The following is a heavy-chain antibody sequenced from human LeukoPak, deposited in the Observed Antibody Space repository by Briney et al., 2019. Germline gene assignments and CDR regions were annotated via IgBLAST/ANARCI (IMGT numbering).Heavy chain of an antibody. Sequence: SETLSLTCTVSGGSISSGGYYWSWIRQHPGKGLEWIGYIYYSGSTYYSPSLKSRVTISVDTSKNQFSLKLSSVTAADTAVYYCARGIGRIAAAGQNWFDPWGLGTLVTVSS. CDR3: ARGIGRIAAAGQNWFDP. D-gene: IGHD6-13*01. CDR1: GGSISSGGYY. V-gene: IGHV4-31*03. J-gene: IGHJ5*02. CDR2: IYYSGST.